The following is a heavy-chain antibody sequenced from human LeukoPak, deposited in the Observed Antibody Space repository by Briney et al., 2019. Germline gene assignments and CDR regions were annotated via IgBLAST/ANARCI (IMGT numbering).Heavy chain of an antibody. CDR1: GGSISSYY. Sequence: PSETLSLTCTVSGGSISSYYWRWIRQPPGKGREWIGEINHSGSTNYNPSLKGRVTISEGTSKKHFSLELSSATASDTAVYYWARGALDYYYYMDVWGKGNTVTVSS. J-gene: IGHJ6*03. CDR2: INHSGST. V-gene: IGHV4-34*01. CDR3: ARGALDYYYYMDV.